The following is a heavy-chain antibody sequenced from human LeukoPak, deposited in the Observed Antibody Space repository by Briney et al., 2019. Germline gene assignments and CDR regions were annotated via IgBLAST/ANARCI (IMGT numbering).Heavy chain of an antibody. Sequence: GGSLRLSCTASGFTFGDYAMSWFRQAPGKGLEWVGFIRSKAYGGTTEYAASVKGRFTISRDDSKGIAYLQMNSLKTEDTAVYYCTRGEGVIQFDYWGQGTLVTVSS. J-gene: IGHJ4*02. D-gene: IGHD2-21*01. V-gene: IGHV3-49*03. CDR1: GFTFGDYA. CDR3: TRGEGVIQFDY. CDR2: IRSKAYGGTT.